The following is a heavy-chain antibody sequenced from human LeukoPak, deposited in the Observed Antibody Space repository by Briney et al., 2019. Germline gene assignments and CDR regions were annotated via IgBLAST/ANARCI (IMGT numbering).Heavy chain of an antibody. CDR3: ARGTVASRGY. V-gene: IGHV4-59*08. CDR2: IYYSGST. CDR1: GFTFSTYA. D-gene: IGHD6-19*01. Sequence: GSLRLSCAASGFTFSTYAMSWIRQPPGKGLEWIGCIYYSGSTFYNPSLKSRVTISVDRSKNQFSLKLSSVTAADTAVYYCARGTVASRGYWGQGTLVTVSS. J-gene: IGHJ4*02.